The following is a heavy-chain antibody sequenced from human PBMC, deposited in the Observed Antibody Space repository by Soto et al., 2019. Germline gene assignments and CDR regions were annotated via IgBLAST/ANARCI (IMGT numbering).Heavy chain of an antibody. J-gene: IGHJ3*02. CDR3: ERGGGVGVAGSAAFDM. D-gene: IGHD3-3*01. CDR2: INPATGAA. CDR1: GYPVTAYY. Sequence: QLHLVQSGAVVKKPGASVTVSCSASGYPVTAYYMHWVRQAPGRGLEWMGGINPATGAAKYTQTFQGRVTMTRDTSTRKVLMELSGLTSEDTAVFYLERGGGVGVAGSAAFDMWGQGTLVTVSS. V-gene: IGHV1-2*02.